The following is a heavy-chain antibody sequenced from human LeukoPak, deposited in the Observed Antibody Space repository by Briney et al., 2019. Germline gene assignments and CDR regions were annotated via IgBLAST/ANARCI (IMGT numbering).Heavy chain of an antibody. Sequence: PGGSLRLSCAASGFTFSSYSMNWVRQAPGKGLEWVSSISSSSSYIYYADSVKGRFTISRDNAKNSLYLQMNSLRAEDTAVYYCAKIPAAPRGDYYYYYMDVWGKGTTVTVSS. D-gene: IGHD2-2*01. J-gene: IGHJ6*03. CDR1: GFTFSSYS. CDR3: AKIPAAPRGDYYYYYMDV. V-gene: IGHV3-21*01. CDR2: ISSSSSYI.